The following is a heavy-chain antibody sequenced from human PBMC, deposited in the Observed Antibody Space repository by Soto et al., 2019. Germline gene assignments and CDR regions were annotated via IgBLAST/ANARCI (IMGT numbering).Heavy chain of an antibody. CDR2: ISGSDGST. CDR3: ARRSSSWYFEY. Sequence: GGSLRLSCAASGFTFSSYAMNWVRQAPGKGLEWVSVISGSDGSTYYADSVKGRFTISRDNSKNTLNLQMNSLRAEDTAVYYCARRSSSWYFEYWGQGTRVTVSS. CDR1: GFTFSSYA. V-gene: IGHV3-23*01. D-gene: IGHD6-13*01. J-gene: IGHJ4*02.